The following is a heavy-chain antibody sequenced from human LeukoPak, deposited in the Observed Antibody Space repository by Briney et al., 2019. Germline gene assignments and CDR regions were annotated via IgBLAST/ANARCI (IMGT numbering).Heavy chain of an antibody. D-gene: IGHD6-19*01. J-gene: IGHJ4*02. CDR3: ARGGSSGRYFYIYFDY. CDR2: IYHSGST. CDR1: GGSISSGGYS. V-gene: IGHV4-30-2*01. Sequence: PSETLSLTCAVSGGSISSGGYSWSWIRQPPGKGLEWIGYIYHSGSTNYNPSLKSRVTISVDTSKNQFSLKLSSVTAADTAVYYCARGGSSGRYFYIYFDYWGQGTLVTVSS.